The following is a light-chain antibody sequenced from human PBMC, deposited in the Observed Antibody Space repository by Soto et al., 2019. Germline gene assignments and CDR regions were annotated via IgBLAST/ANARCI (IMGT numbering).Light chain of an antibody. V-gene: IGKV3-20*01. CDR1: QTVSNR. Sequence: EILMTQSPVTLSLSPGERVTLSCRASQTVSNRLAWYQHIPGQAPRFLIYAASSRATDIPDRFSGSGSGTDFTLTISRLEPEDSAVYSCQQFGTSPHTFGGGTKVDIK. J-gene: IGKJ4*01. CDR2: AAS. CDR3: QQFGTSPHT.